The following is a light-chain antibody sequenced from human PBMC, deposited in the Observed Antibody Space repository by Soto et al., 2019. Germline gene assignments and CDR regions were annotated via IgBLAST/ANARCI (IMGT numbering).Light chain of an antibody. Sequence: IVTTQSPDTLSVSPGERATLTCRAGQGVTTNFAWYQQKSGQSPRLLIYDVSIRATGVPARFSATGSETDFTLTISGLQSGDSAVYFCQQYNNWPFSFGQGTRLDIK. CDR2: DVS. V-gene: IGKV3-15*01. CDR1: QGVTTN. CDR3: QQYNNWPFS. J-gene: IGKJ5*01.